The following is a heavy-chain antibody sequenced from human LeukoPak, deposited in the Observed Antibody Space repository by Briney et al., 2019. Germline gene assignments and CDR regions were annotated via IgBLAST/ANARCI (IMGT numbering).Heavy chain of an antibody. CDR3: ASSPLRVRGVLDY. CDR1: GGSISTYY. Sequence: SETLSLTCTVSGGSISTYYWTWIRQPPGKGLEWIGYIYYSGSTNYNPSLKSRVTISVDTSKNQFSLKLSSVTAADTAVYYCASSPLRVRGVLDYWGQGTLVTVSS. D-gene: IGHD3-10*01. J-gene: IGHJ4*02. V-gene: IGHV4-59*01. CDR2: IYYSGST.